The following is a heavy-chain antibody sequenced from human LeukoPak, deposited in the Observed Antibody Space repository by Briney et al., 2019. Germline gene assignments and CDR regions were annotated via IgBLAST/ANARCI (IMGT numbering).Heavy chain of an antibody. V-gene: IGHV3-74*01. D-gene: IGHD4-17*01. CDR1: RFTFSSYW. CDR2: INSDGSSK. J-gene: IGHJ3*02. Sequence: GGSLRLSCAASRFTFSSYWMHWVRQAPGKGLVGGSRINSDGSSKSYADSVKGRFTNSRDNAKNTLYLQMNSLRAEDTAVYYCARGGDGDQVDAFDIWGQGTMVTVSS. CDR3: ARGGDGDQVDAFDI.